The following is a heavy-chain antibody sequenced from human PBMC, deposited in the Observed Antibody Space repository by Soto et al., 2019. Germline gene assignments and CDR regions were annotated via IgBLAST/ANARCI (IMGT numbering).Heavy chain of an antibody. Sequence: PGGSLRLSCAASGFTFSSYAMSWVRQAPGKGLEWVSVNSDSGGITYYADAVNGVFTISRDNSKNTHYLKMNSLIDEDTAVYYCAKDQSTMIVVVIASDAFDIWGQGTMVTVSS. V-gene: IGHV3-23*01. CDR3: AKDQSTMIVVVIASDAFDI. CDR2: NSDSGGIT. CDR1: GFTFSSYA. J-gene: IGHJ3*02. D-gene: IGHD3-22*01.